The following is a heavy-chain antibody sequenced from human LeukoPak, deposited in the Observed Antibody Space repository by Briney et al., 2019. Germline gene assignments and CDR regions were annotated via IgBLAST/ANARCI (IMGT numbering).Heavy chain of an antibody. Sequence: SETLSLTCTVSGGSISSSSYDWGWIRQPPGKGLEWVGSIYYSGSTYYNPSLKSRVTISVDTSKNQFSLKLSSVTAADTAVYYCSKHFSRHYWFDPWGQGTLVTVSS. J-gene: IGHJ5*02. CDR3: SKHFSRHYWFDP. V-gene: IGHV4-39*01. CDR2: IYYSGST. CDR1: GGSISSSSYD.